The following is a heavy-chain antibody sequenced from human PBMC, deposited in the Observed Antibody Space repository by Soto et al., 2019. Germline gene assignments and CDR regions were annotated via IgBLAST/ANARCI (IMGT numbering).Heavy chain of an antibody. V-gene: IGHV4-30-2*01. CDR1: GGSISSGGYS. CDR2: IYHSGST. D-gene: IGHD3-9*01. Sequence: SETLSLTCAVSGGSISSGGYSWSWIRQPPGKGLEWIGYIYHSGSTNYNPSLKSRVTISVDTSKNQFSLKLSSVTAADTAVYYCARGGHYDILTGYHYNWFDPWGQGTLVTVSS. CDR3: ARGGHYDILTGYHYNWFDP. J-gene: IGHJ5*02.